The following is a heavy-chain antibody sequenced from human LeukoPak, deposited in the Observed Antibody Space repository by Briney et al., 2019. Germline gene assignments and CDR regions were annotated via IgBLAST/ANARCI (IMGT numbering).Heavy chain of an antibody. CDR2: ISAYNGNT. J-gene: IGHJ6*03. V-gene: IGHV1-18*01. D-gene: IGHD3-3*01. CDR1: GYTFTSYG. CDR3: AREAFGVVRYYYYYYMDV. Sequence: ASVKVSCKASGYTFTSYGISWVRQAPGQGLEWMGWISAYNGNTNYAQKLQGRVTMTTDTSTSTAYKELRSLRSDDTAVYYCAREAFGVVRYYYYYYMDVWGKGTTVTVSS.